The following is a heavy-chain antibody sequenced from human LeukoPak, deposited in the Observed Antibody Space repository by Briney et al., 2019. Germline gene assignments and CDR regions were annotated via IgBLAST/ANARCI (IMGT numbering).Heavy chain of an antibody. D-gene: IGHD3-9*01. CDR1: GYTFSNYY. CDR3: ARTLLTGFYMPPGY. CDR2: INPSDDDI. V-gene: IGHV1-46*01. Sequence: ASVKVSCKASGYTFSNYYIHWVRQAPGQGLEWVGKINPSDDDITYAQKFQDRVTMTSDTSTSAVYMELSSLRSEDTAVYYCARTLLTGFYMPPGYWGQGSLVTVSS. J-gene: IGHJ4*02.